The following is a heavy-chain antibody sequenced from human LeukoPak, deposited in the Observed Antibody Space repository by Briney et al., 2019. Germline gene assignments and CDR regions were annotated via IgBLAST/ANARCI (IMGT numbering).Heavy chain of an antibody. CDR2: ISGRSNYI. J-gene: IGHJ4*02. V-gene: IGHV3-21*01. CDR3: ARDMDLGGRGSYSRPLDY. CDR1: GFTFSTFS. D-gene: IGHD1-26*01. Sequence: NPGGSLRLSCAASGFTFSTFSMNWVRQAPGKGLEWVSSISGRSNYIFYADSVKGRFTISRDNAENSLYLLLNSLRAEDTAVYYCARDMDLGGRGSYSRPLDYWGQGTLVTVSS.